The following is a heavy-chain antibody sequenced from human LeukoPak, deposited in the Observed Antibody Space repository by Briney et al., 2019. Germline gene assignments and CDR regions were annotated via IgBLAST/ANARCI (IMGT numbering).Heavy chain of an antibody. D-gene: IGHD2-15*01. J-gene: IGHJ5*01. V-gene: IGHV1-2*02. Sequence: ASVKVSCKASGYTFTGYYMHWVRQAPGQGLEWMGWINPNSGGTNYAQKFQGRVTMTRDTSISTAYMELSRLRSDDTAVYYCARDGVLGGYCSGGSCYDSWGQGTLVTVS. CDR1: GYTFTGYY. CDR2: INPNSGGT. CDR3: ARDGVLGGYCSGGSCYDS.